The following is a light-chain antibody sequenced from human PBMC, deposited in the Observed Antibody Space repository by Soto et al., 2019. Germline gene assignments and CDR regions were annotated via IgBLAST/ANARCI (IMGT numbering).Light chain of an antibody. CDR1: NIGSET. CDR3: QLWDSSINHPNWV. CDR2: DDS. J-gene: IGLJ3*02. Sequence: SYELTQPPSVSVAPGQTARITCGGNNIGSETVHWYQQKPGQAPVLVVYDDSDRPSGIPERFSGSNSGNTATLTISRVEAGDEADYYCQLWDSSINHPNWVFGGGTKVTVL. V-gene: IGLV3-21*02.